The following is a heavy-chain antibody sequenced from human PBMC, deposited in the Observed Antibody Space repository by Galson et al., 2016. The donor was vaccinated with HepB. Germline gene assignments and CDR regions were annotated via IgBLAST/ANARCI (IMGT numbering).Heavy chain of an antibody. CDR2: IIPILRAP. CDR1: GGTFKRFA. V-gene: IGHV1-69*13. Sequence: SVKVSCKASGGTFKRFAFSWVRQAPGQGLEWLGGIIPILRAPMYAQKFQGRVTITADESTSTAYMELSSLRSEDTAVYYCARAGSAWSLVAFDIWGQGTMVTVSS. CDR3: ARAGSAWSLVAFDI. D-gene: IGHD6-19*01. J-gene: IGHJ3*02.